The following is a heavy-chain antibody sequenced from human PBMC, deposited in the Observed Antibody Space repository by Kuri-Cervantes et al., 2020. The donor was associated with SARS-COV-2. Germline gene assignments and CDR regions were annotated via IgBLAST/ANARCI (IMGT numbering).Heavy chain of an antibody. V-gene: IGHV3-11*01. J-gene: IGHJ4*02. CDR1: GFTFNNYD. CDR3: ARTTVTTALDY. CDR2: IGPSGTTK. D-gene: IGHD4-17*01. Sequence: GESLKISCSASGFTFNNYDMSWVRQAPGKGLEWVSNIGPSGTTKYYADSVKGRFTISKDTSKNQVVLTMTNMDPVDTATYYCARTTVTTALDYWGQGTLVTVSS.